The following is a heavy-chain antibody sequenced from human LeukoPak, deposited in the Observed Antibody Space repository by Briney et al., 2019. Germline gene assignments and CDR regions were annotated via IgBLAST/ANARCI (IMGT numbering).Heavy chain of an antibody. CDR1: GFTFSNAW. D-gene: IGHD3-10*01. CDR3: TTDAYYYGAGSADY. J-gene: IGHJ4*02. Sequence: GGSLRLSCAASGFTFSNAWVSWVRHAPGTGLEWVCRIKSKTDGGTTDYAAPVKGRFTISRDDSKNTLYLRMNSLNTEDTAVYYCTTDAYYYGAGSADYWGQGTLVTVSS. CDR2: IKSKTDGGTT. V-gene: IGHV3-15*01.